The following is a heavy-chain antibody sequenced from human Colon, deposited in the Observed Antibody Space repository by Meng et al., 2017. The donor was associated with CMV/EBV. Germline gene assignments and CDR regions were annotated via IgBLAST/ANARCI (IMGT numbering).Heavy chain of an antibody. Sequence: QEAGPGRVGPSETLSRTCSVSGAPISNFFWGWIRQSAGMRLEWIGRIQSDGNTYYNPSLKSRVTVSQDTSKNQISLRLRSVTAADTAVYYCATGSGDFDHWGQGTLVTVSS. CDR1: GAPISNFF. CDR3: ATGSGDFDH. D-gene: IGHD1-26*01. J-gene: IGHJ4*02. V-gene: IGHV4-4*07. CDR2: IQSDGNT.